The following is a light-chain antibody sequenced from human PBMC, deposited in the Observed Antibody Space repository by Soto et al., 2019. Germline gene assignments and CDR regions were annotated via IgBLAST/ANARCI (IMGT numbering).Light chain of an antibody. CDR3: QQYGSSPRT. V-gene: IGKV3-20*01. CDR1: QSITSGD. Sequence: EIVLTQSPGTLSLSPGERATLSCRASQSITSGDLAWYQQKPGQAPRLLIYGASSRATGIPDRFSGSGSGTDFTLTISRLEPEDFAVYYCQQYGSSPRTFGQGTKVEIK. CDR2: GAS. J-gene: IGKJ1*01.